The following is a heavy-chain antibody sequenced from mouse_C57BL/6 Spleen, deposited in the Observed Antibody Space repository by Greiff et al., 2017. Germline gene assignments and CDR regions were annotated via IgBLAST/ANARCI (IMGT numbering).Heavy chain of an antibody. CDR1: GFTFSDYY. Sequence: DVKLVESEGGLVQPGSSMKLSCTASGFTFSDYYMAWVRQVPEKGLEWVANINYDGSSTYYLDSLKSRFIISRDNAKNILYLQMSSLKSEDTATYYCARDAPGLRQGGAMDYWGLGTSVTVSS. D-gene: IGHD2-4*01. V-gene: IGHV5-16*01. CDR3: ARDAPGLRQGGAMDY. CDR2: INYDGSST. J-gene: IGHJ4*01.